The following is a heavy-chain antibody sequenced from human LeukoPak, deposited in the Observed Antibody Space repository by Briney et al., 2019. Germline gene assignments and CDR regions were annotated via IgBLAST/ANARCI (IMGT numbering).Heavy chain of an antibody. J-gene: IGHJ4*02. CDR2: IYTSGST. V-gene: IGHV4-61*02. Sequence: PSETLSLTCTVSGGSISSGSYYWSWIRQPAGKGLEWIGRIYTSGSTNYNPSLKSRVTISVDTSKNQFSLKLSSVTAADTAVYYCARENIAARRTDYWGQGTLVTVSS. CDR1: GGSISSGSYY. D-gene: IGHD6-6*01. CDR3: ARENIAARRTDY.